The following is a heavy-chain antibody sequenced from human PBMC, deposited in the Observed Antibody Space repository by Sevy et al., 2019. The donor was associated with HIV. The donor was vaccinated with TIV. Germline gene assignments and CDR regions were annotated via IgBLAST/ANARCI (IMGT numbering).Heavy chain of an antibody. CDR2: INWNGDNT. Sequence: GGSLRLSCAASGFPFSDYAMSWVRQPPGKGLEWVSGINWNGDNTGYGDSLKGRFTISRDDAKKSLYLEIHSLRVEDTALNYCARSTYYYDTTGYGAFDLWGQGTMVTVSS. CDR3: ARSTYYYDTTGYGAFDL. CDR1: GFPFSDYA. V-gene: IGHV3-20*04. J-gene: IGHJ3*01. D-gene: IGHD3-22*01.